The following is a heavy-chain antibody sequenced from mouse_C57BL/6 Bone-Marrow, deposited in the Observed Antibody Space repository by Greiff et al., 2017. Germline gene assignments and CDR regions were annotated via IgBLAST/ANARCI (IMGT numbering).Heavy chain of an antibody. CDR1: GYTFTSYW. CDR2: IDPNSGGT. V-gene: IGHV1-72*01. J-gene: IGHJ4*01. CDR3: ARSYYCGSSHYYAMDY. Sequence: QVQLQQPGAELVKPGASVKLSCKASGYTFTSYWMHWVKQRPGRGLEWIGRIDPNSGGTKYNEKFKGKATLTVDKPSSTAYMQLSSLTSEDSAVYYGARSYYCGSSHYYAMDYWGQGTSVTVSS. D-gene: IGHD1-1*01.